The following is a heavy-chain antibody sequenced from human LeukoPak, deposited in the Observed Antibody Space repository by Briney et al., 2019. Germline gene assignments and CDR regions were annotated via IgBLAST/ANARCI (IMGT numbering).Heavy chain of an antibody. D-gene: IGHD4-17*01. CDR3: ARGIESYGDYGY. J-gene: IGHJ4*02. CDR2: MYNSGST. Sequence: SETLSLTCTVSGGSISSYYWSRIRQPPGKGLEWIAYMYNSGSTNYNPSLKSRVTISIDTSKNQFSLKLSSLTAADTAIYYCARGIESYGDYGYWGQGILVTVSS. V-gene: IGHV4-59*01. CDR1: GGSISSYY.